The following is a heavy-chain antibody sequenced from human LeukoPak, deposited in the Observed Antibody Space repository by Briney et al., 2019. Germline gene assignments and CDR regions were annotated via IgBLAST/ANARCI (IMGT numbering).Heavy chain of an antibody. Sequence: PSETLSLTCTVSGGSISSSSYYWGWIRQPPGKGLEWIGSIYYSGSTYYNPSLKSRVTISVDTSKNQFSLKLSSVTAAGTAVYYCARTFYSEGYYDSSGHWGQGTLVTVSS. CDR2: IYYSGST. CDR3: ARTFYSEGYYDSSGH. D-gene: IGHD3-22*01. CDR1: GGSISSSSYY. V-gene: IGHV4-39*07. J-gene: IGHJ4*02.